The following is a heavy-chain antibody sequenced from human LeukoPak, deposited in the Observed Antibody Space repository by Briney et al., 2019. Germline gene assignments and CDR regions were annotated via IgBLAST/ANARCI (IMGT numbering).Heavy chain of an antibody. CDR3: AKDGAPFTASNWFDP. Sequence: PGGSLRLSCAASGFTFDDYTMHWVRQAPGKGLEWVSLISWDGGSTYYADSVKGRFTISRDNSKNSLYLQMNSLRTEDTALYYCAKDGAPFTASNWFDPWGQGTLVTVSS. V-gene: IGHV3-43*01. CDR2: ISWDGGST. J-gene: IGHJ5*02. CDR1: GFTFDDYT.